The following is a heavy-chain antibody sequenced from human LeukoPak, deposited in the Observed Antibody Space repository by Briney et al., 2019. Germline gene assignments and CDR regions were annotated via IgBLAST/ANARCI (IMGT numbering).Heavy chain of an antibody. CDR1: GFTVSSNY. D-gene: IGHD5-18*01. V-gene: IGHV3-53*01. CDR3: ARERRGYSYGYLDY. J-gene: IGHJ4*02. CDR2: IYNGGST. Sequence: LAGGSLRLSCAASGFTVSSNYMSWVRQAPGKGLEWVSVIYNGGSTYYADSVKGRFTISRDNSKNTLYLQMNSLRAEDTAVYYCARERRGYSYGYLDYWGQGTLVTVSS.